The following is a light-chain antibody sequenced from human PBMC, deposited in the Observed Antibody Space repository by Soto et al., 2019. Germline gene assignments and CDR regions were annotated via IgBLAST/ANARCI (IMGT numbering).Light chain of an antibody. J-gene: IGLJ1*01. V-gene: IGLV2-14*03. Sequence: QPVLTNPASVSGAAGQSITIFCTGTSSDVGGYNYVSWYQHHPGKAPKLIIYDVSNRPSGVSIRFSGSKSDNTASLTISGLQPEDEADYHCSSYTTSNTRQIVFGTGTKVTVL. CDR3: SSYTTSNTRQIV. CDR1: SSDVGGYNY. CDR2: DVS.